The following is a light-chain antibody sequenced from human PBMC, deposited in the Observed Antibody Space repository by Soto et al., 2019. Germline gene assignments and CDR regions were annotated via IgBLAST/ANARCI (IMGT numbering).Light chain of an antibody. V-gene: IGKV3-15*01. CDR1: QSVGSN. CDR2: GAS. J-gene: IGKJ4*01. CDR3: QQFNVWPLT. Sequence: EMVLTQSPATLSVSPGGRATLSCRASQSVGSNLAWYQQKPGQVPRLLIYGASTRATGIPATFSGSGSGTEFTLTISSLQSEDSAVYYCQQFNVWPLTFGGGTKVEI.